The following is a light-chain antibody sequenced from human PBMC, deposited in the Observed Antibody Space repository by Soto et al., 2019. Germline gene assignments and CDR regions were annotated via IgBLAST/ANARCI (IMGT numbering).Light chain of an antibody. CDR1: QPVITS. J-gene: IGKJ1*01. CDR3: QQYNSYPWT. Sequence: DIQLTQSPSALSASIGDRVTITCRASQPVITSLAWYQHKPGEAPKLLIYDASILQTGVPSRFSGYASGTEFTLTITSVQPDDFATYYCQQYNSYPWTFGQGTKV. V-gene: IGKV1-5*01. CDR2: DAS.